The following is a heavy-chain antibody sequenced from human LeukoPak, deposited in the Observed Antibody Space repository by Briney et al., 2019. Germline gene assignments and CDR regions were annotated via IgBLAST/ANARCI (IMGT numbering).Heavy chain of an antibody. CDR1: GGSISSYY. CDR2: IYYSGST. CDR3: ARHYGDYEGWFDY. Sequence: SETLSLTCTVSGGSISSYYWSWIRQPPGKGLEWIGYIYYSGSTNYNPSLKSRVTISVDTSKNQFSLKLSSVTAADTAVYYCARHYGDYEGWFDYWGQGTLVTVSS. D-gene: IGHD4-17*01. J-gene: IGHJ4*02. V-gene: IGHV4-59*01.